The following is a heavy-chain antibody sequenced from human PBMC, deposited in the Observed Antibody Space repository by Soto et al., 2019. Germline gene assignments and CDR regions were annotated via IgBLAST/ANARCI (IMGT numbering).Heavy chain of an antibody. CDR3: ARSLLQGDF. CDR1: GYIFIHYY. CDR2: INHNGGST. D-gene: IGHD2-21*01. V-gene: IGHV1-46*01. J-gene: IGHJ4*02. Sequence: QVQLVQSGAEVKKPGASVKVSCKASGYIFIHYYIHWVRQAPGQGLEWMAIINHNGGSTNYAQKFQGSVTVTSDTYTSTVYMELNSLGSGGTAVYFCARSLLQGDFWGQGTLVTASS.